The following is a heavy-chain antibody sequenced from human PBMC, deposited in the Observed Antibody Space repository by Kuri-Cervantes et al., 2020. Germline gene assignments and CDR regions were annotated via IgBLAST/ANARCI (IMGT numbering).Heavy chain of an antibody. V-gene: IGHV3-53*04. CDR3: AREGGYYGSGRNNWFDP. CDR1: GLTVSSNF. J-gene: IGHJ5*02. CDR2: IYRGGVT. Sequence: GGSLRLSCAASGLTVSSNFMNWVRQAPGKGLEWVSIIYRGGVTYYADSVRGRFTISRHDSKNTLYLQMNSLRAEDTAVYYCAREGGYYGSGRNNWFDPWGQGTLVTVSS. D-gene: IGHD3-10*01.